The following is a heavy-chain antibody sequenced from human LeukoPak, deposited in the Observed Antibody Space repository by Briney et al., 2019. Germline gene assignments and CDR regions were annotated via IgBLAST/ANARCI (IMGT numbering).Heavy chain of an antibody. CDR1: GFTFSSYA. Sequence: PGRSLRLSCAASGFTFSSYAMHGLRQAPGKGLVGVAVISYDGSNKYYADSVKGRFTISRDNSKNTLYLQMNSLRAEDTAVYYCASRIAAAALYYYYGMDVWGQGTTVTVSS. CDR3: ASRIAAAALYYYYGMDV. D-gene: IGHD6-13*01. V-gene: IGHV3-30-3*01. CDR2: ISYDGSNK. J-gene: IGHJ6*02.